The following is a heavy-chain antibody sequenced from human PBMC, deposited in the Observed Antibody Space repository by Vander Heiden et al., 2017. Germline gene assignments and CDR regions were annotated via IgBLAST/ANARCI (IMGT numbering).Heavy chain of an antibody. CDR1: GSTFTGYY. V-gene: IGHV1-2*02. CDR2: INPNSGGT. J-gene: IGHJ5*02. Sequence: QVQLVQSGAEVKKPGASVQVSCKASGSTFTGYYMHWVRQAPGQGLEWMGWINPNSGGTNYAQKFQGRVTMTRDTSISTAYMELSRLRSDDTAVYYCARDFGGSYYEWFDPWGQGTLVTVSS. D-gene: IGHD1-26*01. CDR3: ARDFGGSYYEWFDP.